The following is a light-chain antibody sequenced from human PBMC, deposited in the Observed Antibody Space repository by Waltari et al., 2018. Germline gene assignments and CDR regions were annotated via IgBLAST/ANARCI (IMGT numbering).Light chain of an antibody. J-gene: IGLJ3*02. CDR2: GNS. V-gene: IGLV1-40*01. Sequence: SVLPPPPSGSPGQGQSVTSSCTGSSTNIGAGYGVHWYQQPPGTAPKLLIYGNSKRPSGVPDRFSGSKSGTSASLAITGLQAEDEADYYCAACDNSLSGRVFGGGTKLTVL. CDR3: AACDNSLSGRV. CDR1: STNIGAGYG.